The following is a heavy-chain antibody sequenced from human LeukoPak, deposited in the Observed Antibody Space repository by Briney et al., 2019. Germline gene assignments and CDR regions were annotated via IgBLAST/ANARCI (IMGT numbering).Heavy chain of an antibody. D-gene: IGHD2-2*01. Sequence: GASVKFSCKASGYTFTGYYMHWVRQAPGQGLEGMGWINPNSGGTNYAQKFQGRVTMIRDTSISTAYMELSRLRSDDTAVYYCAARGLGYCSSTSCRAFDYWGQGTLVTVSS. CDR3: AARGLGYCSSTSCRAFDY. J-gene: IGHJ4*02. V-gene: IGHV1-2*02. CDR2: INPNSGGT. CDR1: GYTFTGYY.